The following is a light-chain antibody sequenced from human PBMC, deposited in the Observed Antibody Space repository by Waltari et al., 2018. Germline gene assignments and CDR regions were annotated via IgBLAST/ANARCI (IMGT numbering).Light chain of an antibody. CDR2: DAS. Sequence: EIVLTQSPATLSLSPGERATLSCRASQGVSSYLAWYQQKPGQAPRLLIYDASNRATGIPARFSGSGSGTDFTLTISSLEPEDFAVYYCQQRSNGPPALTFGGGTKVEIK. J-gene: IGKJ4*01. CDR1: QGVSSY. CDR3: QQRSNGPPALT. V-gene: IGKV3-11*01.